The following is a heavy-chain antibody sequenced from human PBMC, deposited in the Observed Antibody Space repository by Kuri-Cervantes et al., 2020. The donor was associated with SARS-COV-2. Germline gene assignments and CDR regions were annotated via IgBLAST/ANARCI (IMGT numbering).Heavy chain of an antibody. CDR2: ISSSSSYI. CDR3: ARDANRITIFGVVIIPGVGDV. Sequence: ETLSLTCAASGFTFSSYRMNWVRQAPGKGLEWVSSISSSSSYIYYADSVKGRFTISRDNAKNSLYLQMNSLRAEDTAVYYCARDANRITIFGVVIIPGVGDVWAQGTAVTVSS. D-gene: IGHD3-3*01. V-gene: IGHV3-21*01. CDR1: GFTFSSYR. J-gene: IGHJ6*02.